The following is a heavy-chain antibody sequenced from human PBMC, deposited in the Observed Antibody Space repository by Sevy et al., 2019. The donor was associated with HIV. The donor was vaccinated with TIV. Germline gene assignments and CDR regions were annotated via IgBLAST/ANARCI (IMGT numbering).Heavy chain of an antibody. CDR1: GGSFSGYY. J-gene: IGHJ4*02. CDR2: INHSGST. Sequence: SETLSLTCAVYGGSFSGYYWSGIRQPPRKGLEWIGEINHSGSTNYNPSLKSRVTISVDTSKNQFSLKLSSVTAADTAVYYCARGITIFGVVPDWGQGTLVTVSS. V-gene: IGHV4-34*01. CDR3: ARGITIFGVVPD. D-gene: IGHD3-3*01.